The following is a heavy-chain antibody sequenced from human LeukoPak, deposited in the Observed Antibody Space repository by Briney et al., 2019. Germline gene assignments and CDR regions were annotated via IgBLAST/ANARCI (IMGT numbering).Heavy chain of an antibody. CDR3: TKRPVVVITTPYFDY. CDR2: IRDSAGGT. CDR1: GITLSNYG. Sequence: PGGSLRLSCAVSGITLSNYGMSWVRQAPGKGLEWVAGIRDSAGGTNYADSVRGRFTISRDNSKNTLFLQMNSLRAEDTAVYYCTKRPVVVITTPYFDYWGQGTLVTVSS. V-gene: IGHV3-23*01. J-gene: IGHJ4*02. D-gene: IGHD3-22*01.